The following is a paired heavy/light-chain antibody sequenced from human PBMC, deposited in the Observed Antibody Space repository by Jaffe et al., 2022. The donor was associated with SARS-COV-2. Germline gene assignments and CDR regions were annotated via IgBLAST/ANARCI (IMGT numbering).Heavy chain of an antibody. CDR3: ASRGDPSKVWSFDL. D-gene: IGHD3-10*01. CDR2: IYSGGNT. J-gene: IGHJ2*01. CDR1: GFTVSNHY. V-gene: IGHV3-66*02. Sequence: EVQLVESGGGLVQPGESLRLSCAVSGFTVSNHYVSWVRQAPGKGLEWVSLIYSGGNTGHGDSVRGRLTISRDISKNTVHLQMNSLRAEDTAVYYCASRGDPSKVWSFDLWGRGTLVTVSS.
Light chain of an antibody. CDR1: SSDVGRYNY. V-gene: IGLV2-8*01. J-gene: IGLJ1*01. CDR3: GSFAGSSNFV. Sequence: QSALTQPPSASGSPGQSVTISCTGTSSDVGRYNYVSWYQQHPGKAPKLIISDVSERPSGVPDRFSGSKSGSTASLTVSGLQSEDEADYYCGSFAGSSNFVFGTGTKVTVL. CDR2: DVS.